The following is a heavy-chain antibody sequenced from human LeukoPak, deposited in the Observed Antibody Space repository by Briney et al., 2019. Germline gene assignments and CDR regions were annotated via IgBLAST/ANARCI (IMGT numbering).Heavy chain of an antibody. CDR3: ARDPSYSSSWYGYYYGMDV. J-gene: IGHJ6*02. V-gene: IGHV6-1*01. CDR2: TYYRSKWYN. Sequence: SQTLSLTCAISGDSVSSNSAAWNWIRQPPSRGLEWLGRTYYRSKWYNDYAVSVKSRITINPDTSKNQFSLQLNSVTPEDTAVYYCARDPSYSSSWYGYYYGMDVWGQGTTVTVSS. D-gene: IGHD6-13*01. CDR1: GDSVSSNSAA.